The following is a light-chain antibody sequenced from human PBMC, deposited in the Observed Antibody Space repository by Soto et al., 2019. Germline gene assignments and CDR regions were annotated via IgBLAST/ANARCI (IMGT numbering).Light chain of an antibody. CDR2: GAS. CDR1: QGIGTE. J-gene: IGKJ1*01. CDR3: LQYFSYPRT. Sequence: AIQMTQSPSSQSASVGDRVTITCRASQGIGTELGWYQLKPGKAPKLLVYGASTLQSGVLPRFSGSGSGTDFTHTISSLQPDDFATYYCLQYFSYPRTFGQGTKVEIK. V-gene: IGKV1-6*02.